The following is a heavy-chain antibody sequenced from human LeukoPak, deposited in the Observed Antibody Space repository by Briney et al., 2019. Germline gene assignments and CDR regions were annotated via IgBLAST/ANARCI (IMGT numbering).Heavy chain of an antibody. CDR2: ISSSSSYI. CDR1: GFTFSSYS. D-gene: IGHD3-22*01. J-gene: IGHJ4*02. CDR3: ARDESLGGYYDSSGYSF. Sequence: GGSLRLSCSASGFTFSSYSMNWVRRAPGKGLEWVSSISSSSSYIYYADSVKGRFTISRDNAKNSLYLQMNSLRAEDTAVYYCARDESLGGYYDSSGYSFGGQGTLVTVSS. V-gene: IGHV3-21*01.